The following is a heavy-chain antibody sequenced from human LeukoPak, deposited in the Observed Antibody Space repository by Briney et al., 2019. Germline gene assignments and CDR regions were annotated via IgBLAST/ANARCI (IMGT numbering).Heavy chain of an antibody. CDR2: IRYDGRNK. Sequence: GGSLRLSCAASGFIFSSYGMHWVRQAPGKGLEWVAFIRYDGRNKYYADSVKGRFTISRDNAKKSLYLQMKSLRAEDTAVYYCARHLSGVTGYSYGRGIDYWGQGTLVTVSS. CDR3: ARHLSGVTGYSYGRGIDY. J-gene: IGHJ4*02. D-gene: IGHD5-18*01. V-gene: IGHV3-30*02. CDR1: GFIFSSYG.